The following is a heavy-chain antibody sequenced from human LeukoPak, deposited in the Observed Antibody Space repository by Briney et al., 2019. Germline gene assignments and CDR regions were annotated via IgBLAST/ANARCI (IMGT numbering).Heavy chain of an antibody. J-gene: IGHJ3*02. CDR2: ISGSGGST. V-gene: IGHV3-23*01. CDR3: ARESQSAYYFDSSGYEDAFDI. Sequence: GGSLRLSCAASGFTFSSYAMSWVRQAPGKGLEWVSAISGSGGSTYYADSVKGRFTISRDSAKNSLYLQMNSLRAEDTAVYYCARESQSAYYFDSSGYEDAFDIWGQGTMVTVSS. CDR1: GFTFSSYA. D-gene: IGHD3-22*01.